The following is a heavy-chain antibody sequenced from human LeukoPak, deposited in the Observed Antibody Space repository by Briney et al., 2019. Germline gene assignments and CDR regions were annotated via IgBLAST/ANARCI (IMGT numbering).Heavy chain of an antibody. V-gene: IGHV4-59*12. CDR3: AREITGTRGVDY. J-gene: IGHJ4*02. D-gene: IGHD1-7*01. CDR1: GGSINNYF. Sequence: SETLSLTCTVSGGSINNYFWSWIRQPPGKGLEWIGYLYYSGSTNYNPSLKSRVSISVDTSKNQFYLNLTSVTAADTAVCYCAREITGTRGVDYWGQGILVTVSS. CDR2: LYYSGST.